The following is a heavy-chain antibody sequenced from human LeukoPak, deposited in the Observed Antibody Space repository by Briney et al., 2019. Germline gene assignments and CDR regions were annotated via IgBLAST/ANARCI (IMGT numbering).Heavy chain of an antibody. CDR2: IKQDGSEK. D-gene: IGHD2-15*01. Sequence: GGSLRLSCAASGFTFSSYWMSWVRQAPGKGLEWVANIKQDGSEKYCVDSVKGRFTISRDNAKNSLYLQMNSLRAEDTAVYYCARDGYCSGGSCYTYYYYGMDVWGQGTTVTVSS. CDR3: ARDGYCSGGSCYTYYYYGMDV. V-gene: IGHV3-7*01. J-gene: IGHJ6*02. CDR1: GFTFSSYW.